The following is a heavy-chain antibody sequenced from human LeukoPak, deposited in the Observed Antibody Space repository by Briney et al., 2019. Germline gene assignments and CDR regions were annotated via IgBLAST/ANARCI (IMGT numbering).Heavy chain of an antibody. D-gene: IGHD3-10*01. J-gene: IGHJ4*02. V-gene: IGHV4-59*01. CDR2: IYYSGST. CDR3: ARLQTPGYGSGSYYFDY. Sequence: PSETLSLTCTVSGGSISSYYWSWIRQPPGKGLEWIGYIYYSGSTNYNPSLKSRVTISVDTSKNQFSLKLSSVTAADTAVYYCARLQTPGYGSGSYYFDYWGQGTLVTVSS. CDR1: GGSISSYY.